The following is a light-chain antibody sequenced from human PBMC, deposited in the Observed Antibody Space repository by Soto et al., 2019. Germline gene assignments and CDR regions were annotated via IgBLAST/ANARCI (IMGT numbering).Light chain of an antibody. CDR3: ETWDSNTHRV. J-gene: IGLJ3*02. Sequence: QSVLTQSSSASASLGSSVRLTCTLSSGHSTYIIAWHQQRPGKAPRYLMKVEPSGGYNKGSGVPDRFSGSSSGADRYLTISNLQFEDEADYYCETWDSNTHRVFGGGTKLTVL. CDR2: VEPSGGY. CDR1: SGHSTYI. V-gene: IGLV4-60*02.